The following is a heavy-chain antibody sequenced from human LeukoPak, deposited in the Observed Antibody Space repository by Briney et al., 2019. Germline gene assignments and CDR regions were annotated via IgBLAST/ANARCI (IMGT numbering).Heavy chain of an antibody. CDR1: GGSFSGYY. Sequence: SETLSLTCAVYGGSFSGYYWSWIRQPPGKGLEWIGEINHSGSTNYNPSLKRRVTITVDTSKNQFSLKLSSVTAADTAVYYCARSGYYDFWSVSYWGQGTLVIVSS. CDR2: INHSGST. J-gene: IGHJ4*02. V-gene: IGHV4-34*01. D-gene: IGHD3-3*01. CDR3: ARSGYYDFWSVSY.